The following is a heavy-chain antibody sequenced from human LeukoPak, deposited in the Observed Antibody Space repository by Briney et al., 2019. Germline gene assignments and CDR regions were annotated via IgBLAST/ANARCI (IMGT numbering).Heavy chain of an antibody. CDR3: ARIAVTGYYFDY. CDR1: GFAFSDHY. CDR2: TRNKANSYTT. D-gene: IGHD4-17*01. Sequence: GRSLRLSCAASGFAFSDHYMDWVRQAPGKGLEWVGRTRNKANSYTTEYAASVKGRFTISRDVSKNSLYLQMDSLRTEDTAVYYCARIAVTGYYFDYWGQGTLVTVSS. J-gene: IGHJ4*02. V-gene: IGHV3-72*01.